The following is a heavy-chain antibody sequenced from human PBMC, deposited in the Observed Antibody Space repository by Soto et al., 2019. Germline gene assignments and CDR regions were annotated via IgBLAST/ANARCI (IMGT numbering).Heavy chain of an antibody. D-gene: IGHD3-22*01. CDR3: ARAITMMFLAPAY. J-gene: IGHJ4*02. Sequence: QVNLVQSGAEVRKPGASVKVSCKSSGYSFTNYPIAWVRLAPGQGLEWMGWISAYSGDTNYAQKFQGRVTMTRDTSPTTAYLELRSLRSDDTAVYYCARAITMMFLAPAYWGQGTLVNVSS. CDR2: ISAYSGDT. V-gene: IGHV1-18*01. CDR1: GYSFTNYP.